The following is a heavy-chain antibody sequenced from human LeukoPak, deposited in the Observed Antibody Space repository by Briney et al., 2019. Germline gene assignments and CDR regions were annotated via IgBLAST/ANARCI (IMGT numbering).Heavy chain of an antibody. J-gene: IGHJ4*02. D-gene: IGHD3-16*02. CDR1: GFTFSSYA. CDR2: ISGSGENT. CDR3: AKTVSGSYSYQGGDY. V-gene: IGHV3-23*01. Sequence: GGSLRLSCAASGFTFSSYAMSWVRQAPGRGLEWVSAISGSGENTNYADSVKGRFTMSRDNSRNMLYLQMNSLRDEDTAKYYCAKTVSGSYSYQGGDYWGQGTLVTVSS.